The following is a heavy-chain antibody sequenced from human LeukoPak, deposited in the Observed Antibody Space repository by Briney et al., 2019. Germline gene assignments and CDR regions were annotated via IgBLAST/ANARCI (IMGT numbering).Heavy chain of an antibody. D-gene: IGHD6-13*01. CDR2: INPNSGGT. CDR3: ARDRSGSSWLSNWFDP. V-gene: IGHV1-2*04. Sequence: GASVKVSCKASGYTFTGYYMHWVRQAPGQGLEWMGWINPNSGGTNYAQKFQGWVTMTRDTSISTAYMELSRLRSDDTAVYYCARDRSGSSWLSNWFDPWGQGTLVTVSS. J-gene: IGHJ5*02. CDR1: GYTFTGYY.